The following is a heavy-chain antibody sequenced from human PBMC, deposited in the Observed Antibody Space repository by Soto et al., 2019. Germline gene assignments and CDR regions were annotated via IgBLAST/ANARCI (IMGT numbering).Heavy chain of an antibody. CDR1: GGSFSGYY. Sequence: SETLSLTCAVYGGSFSGYYWNWIRQSPGKGLEWIGHIYNSGSTSYNPSLKSRVTVSVDTSKNQFSLKLSPVTAADTAVYYWARGGTRTRVRGHYFDYWGQETRVTVSS. J-gene: IGHJ4*02. V-gene: IGHV4-34*01. CDR2: IYNSGST. D-gene: IGHD3-10*01. CDR3: ARGGTRTRVRGHYFDY.